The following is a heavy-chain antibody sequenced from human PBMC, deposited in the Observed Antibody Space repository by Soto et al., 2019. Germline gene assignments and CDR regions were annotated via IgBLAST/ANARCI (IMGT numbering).Heavy chain of an antibody. CDR1: GLTFSAYA. V-gene: IGHV3-23*01. J-gene: IGHJ4*02. D-gene: IGHD3-10*01. Sequence: EVQLLQSGGDLVQPGGSLRLSCAASGLTFSAYAMSWVRQAPGKGLEWVSAISGSGDRTYYADSVKGRFTISRDSSDNTLYLQMDGLGAEETAIYYCAKDLMYYYGSGSLWYLDYWGQGTLVIVSS. CDR2: ISGSGDRT. CDR3: AKDLMYYYGSGSLWYLDY.